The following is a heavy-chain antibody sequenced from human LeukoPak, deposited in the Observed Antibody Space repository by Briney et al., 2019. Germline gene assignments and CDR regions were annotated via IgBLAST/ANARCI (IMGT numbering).Heavy chain of an antibody. CDR1: GFTFSSYW. CDR2: INSDGSST. CDR3: ARDGITTAQGSYYGMDV. J-gene: IGHJ6*02. V-gene: IGHV3-74*01. D-gene: IGHD4-17*01. Sequence: QTGGSLRLSCAASGFTFSSYWMHWVRQAPGKGLVWVSRINSDGSSTSYADSVKGRFTISRDNAKNTLYLQMNSLRAEDTAVYYCARDGITTAQGSYYGMDVWGQGTTVTVSS.